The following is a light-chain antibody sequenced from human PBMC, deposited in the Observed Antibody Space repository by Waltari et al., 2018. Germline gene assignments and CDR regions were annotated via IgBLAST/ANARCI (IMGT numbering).Light chain of an antibody. CDR1: DVLGENYA. CDR2: GNN. V-gene: IGLV1-40*01. J-gene: IGLJ3*02. Sequence: ELTQLPSVSVSPGQTARITCSGDVLGENYADWYQQLPRTAPKLLIHGNNKRPSGVPDRFSGSRSGTSASLAITGLQAEDEADYYCQSFDTGLSGPVFGGGTKLTVL. CDR3: QSFDTGLSGPV.